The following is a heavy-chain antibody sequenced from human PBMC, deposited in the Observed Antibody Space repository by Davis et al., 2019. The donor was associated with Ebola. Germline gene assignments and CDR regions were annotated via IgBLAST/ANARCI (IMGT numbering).Heavy chain of an antibody. D-gene: IGHD1-20*01. CDR1: GFTFSNYG. Sequence: GGSLRLSCDVSGFTFSNYGMTWVRQAPGKGLEWVAHISSGSTNIKYPDAVKGRFTISRDNSKNTLYLQMNSLRVEDTAVYYCVRERDNWNRGGMDVWGQGTTVTVSS. CDR3: VRERDNWNRGGMDV. CDR2: ISSGSTNI. V-gene: IGHV3-48*01. J-gene: IGHJ6*02.